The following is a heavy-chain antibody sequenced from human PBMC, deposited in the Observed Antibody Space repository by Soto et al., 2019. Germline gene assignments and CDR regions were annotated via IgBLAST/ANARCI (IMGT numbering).Heavy chain of an antibody. V-gene: IGHV4-31*03. J-gene: IGHJ4*02. CDR2: ISSSGDT. Sequence: QVQLQESGPGLVKPSQTLSLTCTVSGGSFTSDASRWSWVRQVPGKGLEWLGYISSSGDTYYSPSLKSRITMSVDTSENQFSLRLTSVTAADTALYYCARASGYTSNWYFRNFDWWGQGTLVTVSS. D-gene: IGHD6-13*01. CDR3: ARASGYTSNWYFRNFDW. CDR1: GGSFTSDASR.